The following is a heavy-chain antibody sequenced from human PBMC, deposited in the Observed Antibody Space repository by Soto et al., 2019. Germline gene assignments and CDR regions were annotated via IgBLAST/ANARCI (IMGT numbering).Heavy chain of an antibody. CDR3: AHRVLRTVFGLVTTTAIYFDF. CDR2: IYWDDDK. D-gene: IGHD3-3*01. CDR1: GFSLTTSGVG. Sequence: ESGPTQVKPRQTLTLTCTFSGFSLTTSGVGVGWIRQSPGKAPEWLALIYWDDDKRYSPSLKSRLTITKDTSKNQVVLTMADLDPADTATYYCAHRVLRTVFGLVTTTAIYFDFWGQGTPVAVSS. J-gene: IGHJ4*02. V-gene: IGHV2-5*02.